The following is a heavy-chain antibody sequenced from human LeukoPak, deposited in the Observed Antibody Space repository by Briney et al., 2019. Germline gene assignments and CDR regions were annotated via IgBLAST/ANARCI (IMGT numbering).Heavy chain of an antibody. V-gene: IGHV4-38-2*01. CDR3: ARVVVAATFFDY. J-gene: IGHJ4*02. D-gene: IGHD2-15*01. CDR1: GYSISSGYY. Sequence: SETLSLTCAVSGYSISSGYYWGWIRQPPGKGLEWIGSIYHSGSTYYNPSLKSRVTISVDTSKHQFSLKLSSVTAADTAVYYCARVVVAATFFDYWGQGTLVTVSS. CDR2: IYHSGST.